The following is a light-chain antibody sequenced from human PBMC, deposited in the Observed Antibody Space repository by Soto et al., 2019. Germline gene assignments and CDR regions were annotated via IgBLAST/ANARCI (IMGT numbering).Light chain of an antibody. Sequence: QSVLTQPASVSGSPGQSITISCTGTSSDVGTYEYVSWYQHHPGKAPKLMIYDVSNLPSGVSDRFSGSKSGNTASLTISGLQAEDEADYYCSSYASNGDVLFGGGTKLTVL. CDR3: SSYASNGDVL. V-gene: IGLV2-14*03. J-gene: IGLJ2*01. CDR2: DVS. CDR1: SSDVGTYEY.